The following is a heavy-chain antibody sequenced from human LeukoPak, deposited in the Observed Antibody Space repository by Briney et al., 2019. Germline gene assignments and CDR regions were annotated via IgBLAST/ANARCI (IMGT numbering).Heavy chain of an antibody. D-gene: IGHD3-10*01. CDR1: GFAFSSYA. CDR3: ARVGDTDVFDI. V-gene: IGHV3-64*01. Sequence: GGSLRLSCAASGFAFSSYAMHWVRQAPGKGLEYVSDISSNGGTTYYAKSVQGRFTISRDNSKNTLYLQMGSLRAEDMAVYYCARVGDTDVFDIWGQGTMVTVSS. CDR2: ISSNGGTT. J-gene: IGHJ3*02.